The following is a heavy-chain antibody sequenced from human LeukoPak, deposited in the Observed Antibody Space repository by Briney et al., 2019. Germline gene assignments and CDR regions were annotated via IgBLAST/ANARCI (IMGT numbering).Heavy chain of an antibody. CDR3: AREAYYYDSSGYPTENYFDY. V-gene: IGHV3-11*04. CDR2: ISSSGSTI. Sequence: GGSLRLSCAVSVFTFSDYYMSWIRQAPGKGLEWVLYISSSGSTIYYADSVKGRFTISRDNAKNSLYLQMNSLRAEDTAVYYCAREAYYYDSSGYPTENYFDYWGQGTLVTVSS. D-gene: IGHD3-22*01. CDR1: VFTFSDYY. J-gene: IGHJ4*02.